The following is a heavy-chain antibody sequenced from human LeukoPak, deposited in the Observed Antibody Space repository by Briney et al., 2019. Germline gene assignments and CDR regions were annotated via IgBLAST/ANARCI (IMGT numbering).Heavy chain of an antibody. CDR3: ARGGEGIAAAGFEY. D-gene: IGHD6-13*01. CDR2: ISSSSSYI. V-gene: IGHV3-21*01. Sequence: GGSLRLSCAASGXTFSSYGMHWVRQAPGKGLEWVSSISSSSSYIYYADSVKGRFTISRDNAKNSLYLQMNSLRAEDTAVYYCARGGEGIAAAGFEYWGQGTLVTVSS. J-gene: IGHJ4*02. CDR1: GXTFSSYG.